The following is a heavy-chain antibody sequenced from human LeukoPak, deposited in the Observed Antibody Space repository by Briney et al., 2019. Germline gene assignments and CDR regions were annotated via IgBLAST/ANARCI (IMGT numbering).Heavy chain of an antibody. CDR1: GGTFSSYA. CDR2: IIPIFGTA. Sequence: SVTVSCKASGGTFSSYAISWVRQAPGQGLEWMGGIIPIFGTANYAQKFQGRVTITADESTSTAYMELSSLRSEDTAVYYCARGAATYYYDSSGYYSWFDPWGQGTLVTVSS. V-gene: IGHV1-69*13. J-gene: IGHJ5*02. D-gene: IGHD3-22*01. CDR3: ARGAATYYYDSSGYYSWFDP.